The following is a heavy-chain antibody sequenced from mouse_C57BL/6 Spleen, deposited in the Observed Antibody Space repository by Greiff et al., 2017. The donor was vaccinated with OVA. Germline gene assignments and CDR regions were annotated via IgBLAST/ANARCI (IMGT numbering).Heavy chain of an antibody. CDR1: GYAFSSSW. Sequence: QVHVKQSGPELVKPGASVKISCKASGYAFSSSWMNWVKQRPGKGLEWIGRIYPGDGDTNYNGKFKGKATLTADKSSSTAYMQLSSLTSEDSAVYFCARKEYYYGSSFDYWGQGTTLTVSS. D-gene: IGHD1-1*01. CDR2: IYPGDGDT. V-gene: IGHV1-82*01. CDR3: ARKEYYYGSSFDY. J-gene: IGHJ2*01.